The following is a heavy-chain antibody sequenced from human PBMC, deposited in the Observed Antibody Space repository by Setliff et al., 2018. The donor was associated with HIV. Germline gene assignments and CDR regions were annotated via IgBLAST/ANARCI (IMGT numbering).Heavy chain of an antibody. Sequence: SETLSLTCTVSGGSISSYYWSWIRQPPGKGLEWIGYIYTSGSTNYNPSLMRRVTMSVDTSKNQFTLMLTSVTAADTAVYYCARAHYYGSGFMDVWGRGTTVTVSS. J-gene: IGHJ6*04. CDR1: GGSISSYY. CDR3: ARAHYYGSGFMDV. D-gene: IGHD3-10*01. CDR2: IYTSGST. V-gene: IGHV4-4*08.